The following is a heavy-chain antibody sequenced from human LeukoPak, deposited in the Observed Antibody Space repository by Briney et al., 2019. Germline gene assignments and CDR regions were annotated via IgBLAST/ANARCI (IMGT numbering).Heavy chain of an antibody. CDR3: ARTQEAGYSSGRYDSYYYYYMDV. J-gene: IGHJ6*03. CDR2: INHSGST. CDR1: GGSFSGYY. V-gene: IGHV4-34*01. D-gene: IGHD6-19*01. Sequence: PSETLSLTCAVYGGSFSGYYWSWIRQPPGKGLEWIGEINHSGSTNYNPSLKSRVTISINTSKNQFSLKLSSVTAADTAVYYCARTQEAGYSSGRYDSYYYYYMDVWGKGTTVTISS.